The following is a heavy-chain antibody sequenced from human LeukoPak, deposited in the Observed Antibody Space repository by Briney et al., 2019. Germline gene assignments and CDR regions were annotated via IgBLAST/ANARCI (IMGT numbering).Heavy chain of an antibody. D-gene: IGHD6-19*01. CDR2: ISAYNGNT. Sequence: ASVKVSCKASGYTFTSYYMHWVRQAPGQGLEWMGWISAYNGNTNYAQKLQGRVTMTTDTSTSTAYMELRSLRSDDTAVYYCARESHAGIAVRWGRGTLVTVSS. CDR3: ARESHAGIAVR. CDR1: GYTFTSYY. V-gene: IGHV1-18*04. J-gene: IGHJ4*02.